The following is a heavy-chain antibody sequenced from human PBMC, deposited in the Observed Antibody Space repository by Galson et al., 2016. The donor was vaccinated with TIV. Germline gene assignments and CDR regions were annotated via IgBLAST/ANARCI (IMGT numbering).Heavy chain of an antibody. D-gene: IGHD3-22*01. V-gene: IGHV4-31*11. Sequence: TLSLTCDVSGGSINSAGYYWSWLRQQSGEGLEWIAYIHSSGITYYNPSLKSRVTLSVETSKSKFSLNLSSVTAADTAVYFCARLFFFDTRNVLVGAFDVWGHGTMVSVSS. CDR2: IHSSGIT. J-gene: IGHJ3*01. CDR3: ARLFFFDTRNVLVGAFDV. CDR1: GGSINSAGYY.